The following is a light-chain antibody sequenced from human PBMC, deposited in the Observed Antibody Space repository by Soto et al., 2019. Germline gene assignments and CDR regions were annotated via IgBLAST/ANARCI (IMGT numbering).Light chain of an antibody. CDR2: KAS. CDR1: QSISSW. J-gene: IGKJ1*01. V-gene: IGKV1-5*03. CDR3: QQYNDKWT. Sequence: DIQMTQSPSTLSASVGDRVTITCRASQSISSWLAWYQQKPGKAPNLLIYKASSLQSGVPSRFSGSGSGTESTLTISSLQPDDCGTYYCQQYNDKWTFGQGTKVDIK.